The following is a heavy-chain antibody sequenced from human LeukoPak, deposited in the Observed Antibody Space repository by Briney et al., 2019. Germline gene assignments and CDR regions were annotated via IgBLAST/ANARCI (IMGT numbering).Heavy chain of an antibody. J-gene: IGHJ6*02. CDR1: GYSFTNYW. V-gene: IGHV5-51*01. CDR3: ARDYYYYGMDV. CDR2: ISPDGSDT. Sequence: GESLKISCKGSGYSFTNYWIGWVRQMPGKGLEWMGIISPDGSDTRYSPSFQGQVTISADKSISTAYLQWSSLKASDTAMYYCARDYYYYGMDVWGQGTTVTVSS.